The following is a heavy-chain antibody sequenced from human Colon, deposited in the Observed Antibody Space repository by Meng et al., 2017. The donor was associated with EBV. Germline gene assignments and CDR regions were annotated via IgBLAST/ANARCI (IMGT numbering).Heavy chain of an antibody. J-gene: IGHJ4*02. Sequence: DEVKRAGATVTAYCTAYGFTFTGYYLHWVGQARGQGLEWVGWIDPNSGGKNYAQKFQGRVTMTRDTSISTVYMELRRLRSDDTAIYYCAKVRDISRDSSSYYDYWGQGTLVTVSS. CDR2: IDPNSGGK. D-gene: IGHD3-22*01. CDR1: GFTFTGYY. V-gene: IGHV1-2*02. CDR3: AKVRDISRDSSSYYDY.